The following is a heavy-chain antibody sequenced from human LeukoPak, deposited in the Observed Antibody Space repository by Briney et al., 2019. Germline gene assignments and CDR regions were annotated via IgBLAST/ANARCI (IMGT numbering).Heavy chain of an antibody. Sequence: PGGSLRLSCLASGFMFSNYGMHWVRQAPGKGLEWVAVTSYDGSNKYYADSLKGRITTSRDNSKNTLYLQMNSLRTEDTAVYYCAKAVGGEYYDSLGSFDSWGRGTLVTVSS. D-gene: IGHD2/OR15-2a*01. CDR2: TSYDGSNK. V-gene: IGHV3-30*18. CDR1: GFMFSNYG. CDR3: AKAVGGEYYDSLGSFDS. J-gene: IGHJ4*02.